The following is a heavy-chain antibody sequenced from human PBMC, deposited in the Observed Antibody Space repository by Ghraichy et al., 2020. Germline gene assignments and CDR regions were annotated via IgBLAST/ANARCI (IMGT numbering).Heavy chain of an antibody. CDR3: ARLLWFGELFKYYYGMDV. V-gene: IGHV3-21*01. CDR1: GFTFSSYS. Sequence: GGSLRLSCAASGFTFSSYSMNWVRQAPGKGLEWVSSISSSSSYIYYADSVKGRFTISRDNAKNSLYLQMNSLRAEDTAVYYCARLLWFGELFKYYYGMDVWPRDHGHRLL. J-gene: IGHJ6*02. D-gene: IGHD3-10*01. CDR2: ISSSSSYI.